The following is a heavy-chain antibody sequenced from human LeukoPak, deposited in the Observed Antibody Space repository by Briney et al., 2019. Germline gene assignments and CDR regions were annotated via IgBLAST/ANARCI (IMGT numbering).Heavy chain of an antibody. CDR1: GFTFSSYR. Sequence: GGSLRLSCAASGFTFSSYRMNWVRQAPGEGLEWVASISSSGGYIYYVDSVQGRFTISRDNAKNSLYLQMNSLRAEDTAVYYCARGEGYCSSTSCYNGYSRQWGQGTLVIVSS. CDR2: ISSSGGYI. V-gene: IGHV3-21*01. J-gene: IGHJ1*01. CDR3: ARGEGYCSSTSCYNGYSRQ. D-gene: IGHD2-2*02.